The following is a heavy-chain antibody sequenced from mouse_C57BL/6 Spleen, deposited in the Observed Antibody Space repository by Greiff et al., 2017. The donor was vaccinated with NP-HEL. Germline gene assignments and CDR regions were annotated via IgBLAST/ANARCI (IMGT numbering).Heavy chain of an antibody. CDR2: INPSSGYT. CDR3: ARRDSSGYGGFAY. CDR1: GYTFTSYT. D-gene: IGHD3-2*02. J-gene: IGHJ3*01. V-gene: IGHV1-4*01. Sequence: VKLQESGAELARPGASVKMSCKASGYTFTSYTMHWVKQRPGQGLEWIGYINPSSGYTKYNQKFKDKATLTADKSSSTAYMQLSSLTSEDSAVYYCARRDSSGYGGFAYWGQGTLVTVSA.